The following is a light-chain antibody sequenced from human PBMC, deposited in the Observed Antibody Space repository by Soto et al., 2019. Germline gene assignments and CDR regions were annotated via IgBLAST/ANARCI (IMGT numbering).Light chain of an antibody. CDR1: QSVSIY. CDR2: DAS. CDR3: HQRSIWPLT. V-gene: IGKV3-11*01. J-gene: IGKJ4*01. Sequence: EIVLTQSPATLSLSPVERATLSCRASQSVSIYLAWYQQIPGQAPRLLIYDASNRATGIPARFSGSGSGTDFTLIISSLEPEDFAVYYCHQRSIWPLTFGGGTKVEIK.